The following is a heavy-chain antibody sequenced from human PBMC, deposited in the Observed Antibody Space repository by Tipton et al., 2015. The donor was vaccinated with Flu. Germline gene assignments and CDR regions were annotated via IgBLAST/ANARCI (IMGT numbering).Heavy chain of an antibody. Sequence: QSGDEVKKTGASVKISCKASGYTFTGYYMHWVRQAPGQGLEWMGRINPNSGGTNYAQKFQGRVTMTRDTSISTAYMELSRLRSDDTAVYYCARGEVFGGVLIFNYWGQGTLVTVSS. CDR2: INPNSGGT. J-gene: IGHJ4*02. V-gene: IGHV1-2*06. D-gene: IGHD3-16*01. CDR3: ARGEVFGGVLIFNY. CDR1: GYTFTGYY.